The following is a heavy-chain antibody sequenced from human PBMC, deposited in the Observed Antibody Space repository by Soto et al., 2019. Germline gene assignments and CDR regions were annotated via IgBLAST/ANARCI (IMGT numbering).Heavy chain of an antibody. CDR1: GGSISSYY. V-gene: IGHV4-59*01. Sequence: SETLSLTCTVSGGSISSYYWSWIRQSPERGLEWIGYIYYSENGNYNPSLKSRVTMSIDTSKNQFSLRLSSVTDADTAIYYCASGRHGDFGYWGQGTLVTVSS. CDR3: ASGRHGDFGY. CDR2: IYYSENG. J-gene: IGHJ4*02. D-gene: IGHD2-21*01.